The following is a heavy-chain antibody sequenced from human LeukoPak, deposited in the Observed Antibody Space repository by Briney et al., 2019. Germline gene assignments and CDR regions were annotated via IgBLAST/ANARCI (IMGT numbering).Heavy chain of an antibody. Sequence: GGTLRHSCPASGFTFSSYSMTCVRQAPRKGLNRLSPIRTRSIYIYYADSVKGRFTISRDNAKNSLYLQMNSLRAEDTAVYYCARDPHCSGGSCYAGYYYYMDVWGKGTTVTVSS. V-gene: IGHV3-21*01. CDR3: ARDPHCSGGSCYAGYYYYMDV. CDR2: IRTRSIYI. J-gene: IGHJ6*03. D-gene: IGHD2-15*01. CDR1: GFTFSSYS.